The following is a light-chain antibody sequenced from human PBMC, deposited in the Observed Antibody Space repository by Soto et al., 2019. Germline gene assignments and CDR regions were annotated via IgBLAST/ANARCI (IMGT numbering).Light chain of an antibody. J-gene: IGLJ2*01. CDR1: SGHSSYA. Sequence: QLVLTQSPSASASLGASVKLTCTLSSGHSSYAIAWHQQQPEKGPRYLMKLNSDGSHSQGDGIPDRFSGSSSGAERYLTIARLQSEDEADYYCQTWVTGIQIFGGGTKLTVL. CDR2: LNSDGSH. V-gene: IGLV4-69*01. CDR3: QTWVTGIQI.